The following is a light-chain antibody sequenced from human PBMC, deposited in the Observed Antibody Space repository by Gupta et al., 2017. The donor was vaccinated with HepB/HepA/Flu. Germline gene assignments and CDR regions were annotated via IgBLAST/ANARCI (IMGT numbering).Light chain of an antibody. J-gene: IGKJ1*01. CDR1: QSVSSSN. Sequence: EIVLTHSPGTLSLSPGERATRSCRASQSVSSSNLAWYQQKPGQAPRLLIYGASSRATGIPDRFSGSGSGTDFTLTISRLEPEDFAVYYCQQYGSSPWTFGQGTKVEIK. V-gene: IGKV3-20*01. CDR2: GAS. CDR3: QQYGSSPWT.